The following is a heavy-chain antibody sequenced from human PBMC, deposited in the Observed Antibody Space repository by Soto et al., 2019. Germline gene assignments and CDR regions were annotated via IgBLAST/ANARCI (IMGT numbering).Heavy chain of an antibody. CDR1: GFSLNTSAMS. D-gene: IGHD3-9*01. CDR2: LDGNDHK. Sequence: GSGPTLVNPTQTLTLTCTFSGFSLNTSAMSVTWIRQPPGRALEWLALLDGNDHKYYTSSLKTRLTLSKDTSKNHVVLTMTNIDPLDTGIYFCARLPKGGASDWMQIDSWGQGALVAVSS. J-gene: IGHJ4*02. CDR3: ARLPKGGASDWMQIDS. V-gene: IGHV2-70*12.